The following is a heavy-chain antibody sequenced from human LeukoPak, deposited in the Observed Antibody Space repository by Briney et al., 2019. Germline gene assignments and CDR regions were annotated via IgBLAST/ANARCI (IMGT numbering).Heavy chain of an antibody. Sequence: GGSLRLSCAASGFTFSSYEMNWVRQAPGKGLEWVSYISSSGSTMYYADSVKGRFTISRDNAKNSLYLQMNSLRAEDTAVYYCARDPDYGDYGDYWGQGTLVTVSS. D-gene: IGHD4-17*01. CDR2: ISSSGSTM. V-gene: IGHV3-48*03. CDR1: GFTFSSYE. CDR3: ARDPDYGDYGDY. J-gene: IGHJ4*02.